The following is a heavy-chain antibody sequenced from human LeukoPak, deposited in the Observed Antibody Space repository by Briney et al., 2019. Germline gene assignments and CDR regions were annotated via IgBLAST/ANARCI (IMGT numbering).Heavy chain of an antibody. CDR1: GGSISSGGYS. J-gene: IGHJ5*02. CDR3: ARSYYYDSSGYYVSAYWFDP. Sequence: PSETLSLTCTVSGGSISSGGYSWSWIRQPPGKGLEWIGYIYHSGSTYYNPSLKSRVTISVDRSKNQFSLKLSSVTAADTAVYYCARSYYYDSSGYYVSAYWFDPWGQGTLVTVSS. V-gene: IGHV4-30-2*01. D-gene: IGHD3-22*01. CDR2: IYHSGST.